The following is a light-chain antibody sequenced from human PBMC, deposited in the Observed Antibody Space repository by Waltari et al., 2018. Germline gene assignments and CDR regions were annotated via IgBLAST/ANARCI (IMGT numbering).Light chain of an antibody. CDR3: LQHYNYPYT. J-gene: IGKJ2*01. CDR2: TAS. CDR1: QGIGND. V-gene: IGKV1-6*01. Sequence: AIQMTQSPSSLFASVGDRAIITCRATQGIGNDLGWYQQKPGKSPDLLIYTASTLQSGVPSRFSGSGSCADFTLSISSLQPDDFSTYYCLQHYNYPYTFGQGTKLEIK.